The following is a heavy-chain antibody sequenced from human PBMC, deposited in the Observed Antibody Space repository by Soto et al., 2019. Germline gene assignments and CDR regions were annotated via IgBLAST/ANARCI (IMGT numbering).Heavy chain of an antibody. J-gene: IGHJ4*02. CDR1: GGSISSGGYY. CDR3: ARVYSGYDYLDY. D-gene: IGHD5-12*01. V-gene: IGHV4-31*03. Sequence: SETLYLTCTVSGGSISSGGYYWNWIRQHPEKGLEWIGYIFHSGTAYYNPSLQSRVTISVDTSKNQFSLRLSSVTAADTAVYYCARVYSGYDYLDYWGPGTLVTVSS. CDR2: IFHSGTA.